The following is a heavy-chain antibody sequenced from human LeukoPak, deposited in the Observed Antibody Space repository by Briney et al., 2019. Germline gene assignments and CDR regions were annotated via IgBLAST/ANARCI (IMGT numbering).Heavy chain of an antibody. J-gene: IGHJ4*02. CDR1: GFTFSSYW. Sequence: GGSLRLSCAASGFTFSSYWMHWVRQAPGKGLAWVSRIKSDGSSTRYADSVKGRFTISRDNAKNTLYLQMNSLRAEDTAVYYCARPPWHCSSTSCALFDYWGQGTLVTVSS. CDR3: ARPPWHCSSTSCALFDY. CDR2: IKSDGSST. D-gene: IGHD2-2*01. V-gene: IGHV3-74*01.